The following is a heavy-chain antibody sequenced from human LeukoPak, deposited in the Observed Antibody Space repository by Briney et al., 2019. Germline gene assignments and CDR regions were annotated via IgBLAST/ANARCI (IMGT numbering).Heavy chain of an antibody. J-gene: IGHJ4*02. CDR1: GFTFSSYA. CDR3: AKYISGYAPNFDY. V-gene: IGHV3-23*01. CDR2: ISDSGGTI. D-gene: IGHD6-19*01. Sequence: GGSLRLSCAASGFTFSSYAMTWVRQAPGKGLEWVSVISDSGGTIHYADSVKGRFTISRDNSKNTLYLQMNSLRAEDTAVYYCAKYISGYAPNFDYWGQETLVTVSS.